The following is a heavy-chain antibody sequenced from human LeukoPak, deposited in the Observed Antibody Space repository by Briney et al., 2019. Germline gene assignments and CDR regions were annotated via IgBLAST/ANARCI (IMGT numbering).Heavy chain of an antibody. J-gene: IGHJ4*02. V-gene: IGHV3-23*01. D-gene: IGHD2-2*01. CDR3: AKLGCTGTICYANY. CDR2: ISGGGDST. CDR1: GFTFSDYA. Sequence: GASLRLSCAASGFTFSDYAMTCVRQTPGKGLEWVSVISGGGDSTDYADSMKGRFTISRDNSKNTLYLQMNSLRAEDTALYYCAKLGCTGTICYANYWGQGTLVTVSS.